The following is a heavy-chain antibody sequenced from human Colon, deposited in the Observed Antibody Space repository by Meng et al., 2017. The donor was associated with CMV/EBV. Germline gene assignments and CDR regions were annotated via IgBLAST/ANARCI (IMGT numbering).Heavy chain of an antibody. Sequence: GESLKISCAASGFTFTNAWMSWVRQAPEKGLEWVANINPDESEKYYLDSVKGRFTIFRDNAKNSLYLQVNSLRVDDTAVYYCATDTARVRGYWGQGTLVTVSS. CDR3: ATDTARVRGY. CDR1: GFTFTNAW. V-gene: IGHV3-7*04. D-gene: IGHD3-10*01. J-gene: IGHJ4*02. CDR2: INPDESEK.